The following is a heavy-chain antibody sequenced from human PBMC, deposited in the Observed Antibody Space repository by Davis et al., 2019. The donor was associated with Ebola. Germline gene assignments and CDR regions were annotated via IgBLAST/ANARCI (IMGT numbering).Heavy chain of an antibody. J-gene: IGHJ4*02. D-gene: IGHD5-18*01. Sequence: KVSCKGSGYSFTSHWIAWVRQRPGKGLEWMGIIYPGDSDTRYSPSFQGQVTISADKSINTAYVQWSSLKASDTAMYYCARRSHTATLLYYFDYWGQGTLVTVSS. CDR2: IYPGDSDT. V-gene: IGHV5-51*01. CDR1: GYSFTSHW. CDR3: ARRSHTATLLYYFDY.